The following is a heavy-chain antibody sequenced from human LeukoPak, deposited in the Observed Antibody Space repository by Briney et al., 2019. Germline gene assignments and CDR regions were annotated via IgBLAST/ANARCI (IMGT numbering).Heavy chain of an antibody. J-gene: IGHJ4*02. Sequence: PGGSLRLSCAASGFTFSSYAMHWVRQAPGKGLEWVAVISYDGSNKYYADSVKGRFTISRDNAKNSLYLQMNSLRAEDTALYYCAKDFRSGWYLNYFDQWGQGTLVTVSS. D-gene: IGHD6-19*01. CDR2: ISYDGSNK. V-gene: IGHV3-30-3*01. CDR3: AKDFRSGWYLNYFDQ. CDR1: GFTFSSYA.